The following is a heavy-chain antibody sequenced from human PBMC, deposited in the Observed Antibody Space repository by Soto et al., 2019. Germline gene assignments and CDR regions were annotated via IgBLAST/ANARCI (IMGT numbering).Heavy chain of an antibody. Sequence: SETLSLTCTVSGGSISSSSYYWGWIRQPPGKGLEWIGSIYYSGSTYYNPSLKSRVTISVDTSKNQFSLKLSSVTAADTAVYYCARRFQWLASYFDYWGQGTLVTVSS. CDR2: IYYSGST. J-gene: IGHJ4*02. D-gene: IGHD6-19*01. CDR3: ARRFQWLASYFDY. V-gene: IGHV4-39*01. CDR1: GGSISSSSYY.